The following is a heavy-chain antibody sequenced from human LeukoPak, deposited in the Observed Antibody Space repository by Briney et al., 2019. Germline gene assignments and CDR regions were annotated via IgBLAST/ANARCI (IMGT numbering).Heavy chain of an antibody. CDR2: ISYDGSNK. CDR3: AKTVGAYTIDY. D-gene: IGHD1-26*01. Sequence: PGGSLRLSCAASGFTFSSYGMHWVRQAPGKGLEWVAVISYDGSNKYYADSVKGRFTISRDYSKNTLYLQMNSLRAEDTAVYYCAKTVGAYTIDYWGQGTLVTVSS. J-gene: IGHJ4*02. CDR1: GFTFSSYG. V-gene: IGHV3-30*18.